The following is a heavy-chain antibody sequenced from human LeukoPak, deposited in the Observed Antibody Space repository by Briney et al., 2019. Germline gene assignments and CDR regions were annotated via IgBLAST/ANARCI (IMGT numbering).Heavy chain of an antibody. CDR3: ARDLGITIFGVVPAYDY. Sequence: PGGSLRLSCAASGFTFSSYEMNWVRQAPGKGLEWVSYISSSGSTIYYADSVKGRFTISRDNAKNSLYLQMNSLRAEDTAVYYCARDLGITIFGVVPAYDYWGQGTLVTVSS. CDR1: GFTFSSYE. D-gene: IGHD3-3*01. CDR2: ISSSGSTI. J-gene: IGHJ4*02. V-gene: IGHV3-48*03.